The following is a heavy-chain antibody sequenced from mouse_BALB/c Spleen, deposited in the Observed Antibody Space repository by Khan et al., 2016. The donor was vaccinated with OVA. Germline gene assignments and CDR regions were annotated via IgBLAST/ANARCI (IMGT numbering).Heavy chain of an antibody. J-gene: IGHJ3*01. CDR3: VRGGNGSPFAD. Sequence: QVQLKQSGPELVRPGASVKMSCKASGYTFTSFWIHWVKQRPGQGLEWIGMIDPSKTETSFNQKFKDKATLNVDESSTTAYMQLSRLTSEDSAVXYSVRGGNGSPFADWGQGTLVTVSA. CDR1: GYTFTSFW. CDR2: IDPSKTET. D-gene: IGHD1-1*01. V-gene: IGHV1-74*01.